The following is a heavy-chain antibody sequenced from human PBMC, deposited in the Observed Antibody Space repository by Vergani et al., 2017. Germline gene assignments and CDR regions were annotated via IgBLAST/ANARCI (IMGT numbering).Heavy chain of an antibody. CDR1: GFTFSGSA. D-gene: IGHD3-3*01. CDR3: TSKEVTIFGVVIFDY. CDR2: IRSKANSNAT. J-gene: IGHJ4*02. Sequence: EVQLVESGGDLVQPGGSLKLSCAASGFTFSGSAMHWVRQASGKGLEWVGRIRSKANSNATAYAASVKGRFTISRDDSKNTAYLQMNSLKTEDTAVYYCTSKEVTIFGVVIFDYWGQGTLVTVSS. V-gene: IGHV3-73*02.